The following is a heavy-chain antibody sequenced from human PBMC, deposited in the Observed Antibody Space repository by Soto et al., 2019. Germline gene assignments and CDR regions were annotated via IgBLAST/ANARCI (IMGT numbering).Heavy chain of an antibody. CDR2: IIPILGIA. CDR3: ARVEGDGQEGFRDY. V-gene: IGHV1-69*02. J-gene: IGHJ4*02. Sequence: QVQLVQSGAEVKKPGSSVKVSCKASGGTFSSYTISWVRQAPGQGLEWMGRIIPILGIANYAQKFQGRVTITADKXXSTAYMELSSLRSEDTAVYYCARVEGDGQEGFRDYWGQGTLVTVSS. CDR1: GGTFSSYT. D-gene: IGHD1-26*01.